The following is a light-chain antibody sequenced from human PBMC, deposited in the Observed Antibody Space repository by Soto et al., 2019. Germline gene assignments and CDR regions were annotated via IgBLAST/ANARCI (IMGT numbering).Light chain of an antibody. CDR3: QQSFSSPPWT. Sequence: DIQMKQSLSSLSASVGDSVTSTCRASQNIKTYLNWYQQKPGKAPNLLIYAASSLHSGVPSRFSGSGSGTDFTLTISSLQPEDFATYYCQQSFSSPPWTFGQGSMVDVK. J-gene: IGKJ1*01. CDR1: QNIKTY. V-gene: IGKV1-39*01. CDR2: AAS.